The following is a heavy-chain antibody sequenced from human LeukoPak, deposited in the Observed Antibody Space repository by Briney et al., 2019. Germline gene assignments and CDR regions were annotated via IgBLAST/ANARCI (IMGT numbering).Heavy chain of an antibody. CDR1: GFTFSNAW. D-gene: IGHD4-17*01. J-gene: IGHJ5*02. Sequence: PGGSLRLSCAASGFTFSNAWMSWVRQAPGKGLEWVGRIKSNTDGGTTDYAAPVKGRFTISRDDSKTTLYLQMNSLITEDTAVYYCTRRHDYGDYLNWFDPWGQGTLVTVPS. CDR2: IKSNTDGGTT. V-gene: IGHV3-15*01. CDR3: TRRHDYGDYLNWFDP.